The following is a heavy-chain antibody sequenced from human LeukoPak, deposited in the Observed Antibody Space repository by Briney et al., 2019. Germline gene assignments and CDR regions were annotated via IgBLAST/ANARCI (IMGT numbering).Heavy chain of an antibody. CDR1: GGSISSYY. D-gene: IGHD5-12*01. Sequence: SETLSLTCAVSGGSISSYYWNWIRQPPGKGLEWIGYIYYSGSTNYNPSLKSRVTISVDTSKNQFSLKLSSVTAADTAVYYCARVEWLNWFGPWGQGTLVTVSS. J-gene: IGHJ5*02. V-gene: IGHV4-59*01. CDR2: IYYSGST. CDR3: ARVEWLNWFGP.